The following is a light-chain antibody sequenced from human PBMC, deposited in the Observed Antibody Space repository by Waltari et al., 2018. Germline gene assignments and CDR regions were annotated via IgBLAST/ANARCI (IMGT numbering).Light chain of an antibody. CDR1: SLRRYH. V-gene: IGLV3-19*01. J-gene: IGLJ2*01. CDR2: GQN. CDR3: DSRDSSGNHEV. Sequence: SSELTQDPVVSVALGQTVMITCQGDSLRRYHASWYQQKPGQAPVLVIYGQNNRPSGIADLFSVSTSGNTASLTITVAQAEDEADYYCDSRDSSGNHEVFGGGTKLTVL.